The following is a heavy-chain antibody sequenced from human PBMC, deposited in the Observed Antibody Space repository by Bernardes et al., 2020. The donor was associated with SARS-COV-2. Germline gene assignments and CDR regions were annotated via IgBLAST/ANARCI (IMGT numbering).Heavy chain of an antibody. CDR3: VKPRSGTVGIWES. V-gene: IGHV3-23*01. J-gene: IGHJ5*02. D-gene: IGHD2-21*01. CDR2: ISDSGRRT. CDR1: GFTFNDYA. Sequence: GGSLRLSCAASGFTFNDYAMSWIRQAPGKGLEWVSMISDSGRRTEFADSVRGRFSISRDNSRRTLYLQMNGLRAADTAVYYCVKPRSGTVGIWESWGQGSLVTVSS.